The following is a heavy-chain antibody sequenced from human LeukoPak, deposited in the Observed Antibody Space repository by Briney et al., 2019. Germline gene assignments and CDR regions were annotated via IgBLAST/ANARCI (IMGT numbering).Heavy chain of an antibody. CDR1: GFTFSSYS. Sequence: GGSLRLSCAASGFTFSSYSMNWVRQAPGKGLEWVSSISSSSSYIYYADSVKGRFTISRDNAKNSLYLQMNSLRAEDTAVYYCARDLHPPLGGSSSPDGMDVWGQGTTVTVSS. D-gene: IGHD1-26*01. CDR2: ISSSSSYI. CDR3: ARDLHPPLGGSSSPDGMDV. V-gene: IGHV3-21*01. J-gene: IGHJ6*02.